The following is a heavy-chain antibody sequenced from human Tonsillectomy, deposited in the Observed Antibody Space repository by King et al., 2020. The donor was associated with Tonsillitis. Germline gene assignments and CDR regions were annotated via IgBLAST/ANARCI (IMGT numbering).Heavy chain of an antibody. Sequence: VQLVESGGGLVQPGRSLRLSCAASGFTFDDYAMHWVRQAPGKGLEWVSGISWNSGGTCYSESVKGRFTSSRDNDKNSLYLQMNSLRAEDTALYYCAKDTRALYDFWTGSFDYWGQGTLVTVSS. CDR1: GFTFDDYA. CDR2: ISWNSGGT. J-gene: IGHJ4*02. V-gene: IGHV3-9*01. D-gene: IGHD3-3*01. CDR3: AKDTRALYDFWTGSFDY.